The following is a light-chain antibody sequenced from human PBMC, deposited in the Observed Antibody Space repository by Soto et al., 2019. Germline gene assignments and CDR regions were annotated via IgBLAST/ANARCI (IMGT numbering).Light chain of an antibody. V-gene: IGLV2-14*01. J-gene: IGLJ2*01. Sequence: QSVLTQPASVSGFPGQSITISCTGTSSDVGDYKYVCWYQQLPGRAPRLMIYEVSNRPSGVSNRFSGSKSGNTASLTISGLQAEDEGDYYCTSYSRSSTYVVFGGGTQLTV. CDR1: SSDVGDYKY. CDR2: EVS. CDR3: TSYSRSSTYVV.